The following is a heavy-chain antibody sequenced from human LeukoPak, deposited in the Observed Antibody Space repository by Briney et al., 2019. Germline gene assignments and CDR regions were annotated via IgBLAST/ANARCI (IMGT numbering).Heavy chain of an antibody. CDR3: ARDDCSSTSCYDNWFDP. CDR1: GFTFSSYS. Sequence: GGSLRLSCAASGFTFSSYSMNWVRQAPGKGLEWVSYISSSSSTIYYADSVKGRFTISRDNAKNSLYLQMNSLRAEDTAVYYCARDDCSSTSCYDNWFDPWGQGTLVTVSS. CDR2: ISSSSSTI. D-gene: IGHD2-2*01. J-gene: IGHJ5*02. V-gene: IGHV3-48*01.